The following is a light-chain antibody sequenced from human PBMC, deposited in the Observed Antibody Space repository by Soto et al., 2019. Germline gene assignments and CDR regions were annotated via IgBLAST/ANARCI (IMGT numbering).Light chain of an antibody. CDR1: RSNIGSNT. J-gene: IGLJ2*01. V-gene: IGLV1-44*01. CDR3: AAWDDSLNGPV. Sequence: QSVLTQPPSASGTPGQRVTISCSGSRSNIGSNTVNWYQPPPGTAPKLLIYSNNQRPSGVPDRFSGSKSGTSASLAISGLQSEDEADYYCAAWDDSLNGPVFGGGTKLTVL. CDR2: SNN.